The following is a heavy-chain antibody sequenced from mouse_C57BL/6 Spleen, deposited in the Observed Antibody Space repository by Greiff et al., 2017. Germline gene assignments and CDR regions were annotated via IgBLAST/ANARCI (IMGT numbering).Heavy chain of an antibody. CDR3: AEAAQDGGMDY. V-gene: IGHV1-80*01. CDR1: GYAFSSSW. J-gene: IGHJ4*01. D-gene: IGHD3-2*02. CDR2: LYPGDGDT. Sequence: VQLQQSGAELVKPGASVTISCKASGYAFSSSWLNWVMQRPGKGLEWIGQLYPGDGDTNYNGKFKGKATLTADKSSSTAYMQSSSLTAEDSAVYFGAEAAQDGGMDYWGQGTSGTVSA.